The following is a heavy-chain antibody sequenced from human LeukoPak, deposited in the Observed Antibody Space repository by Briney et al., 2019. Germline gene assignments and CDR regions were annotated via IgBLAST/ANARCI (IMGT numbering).Heavy chain of an antibody. CDR3: ARVGYYDSSGYGPFDY. V-gene: IGHV3-7*03. D-gene: IGHD3-22*01. Sequence: GGSLRLSCAASGCTFSSYWMSWVRQAPGKGLEWVANIKQDGSEKYYVDSVKGRFTISRDNAKNSLYLQMNSLRAEDTAVYYCARVGYYDSSGYGPFDYWGQGTLVTVSS. J-gene: IGHJ4*02. CDR2: IKQDGSEK. CDR1: GCTFSSYW.